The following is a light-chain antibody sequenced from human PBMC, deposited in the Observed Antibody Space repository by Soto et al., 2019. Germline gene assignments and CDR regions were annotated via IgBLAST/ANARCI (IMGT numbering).Light chain of an antibody. Sequence: EIVLTQSPGTLSLSPGERATLSCRASQSVPKNYLAWYQHKPGQAPRLLIYGPSSRATGIRDRFSGSGSGTDFTLSISRLEPEDFAVYYCHQYATSPQTFGQGTKVEIK. CDR2: GPS. CDR1: QSVPKNY. V-gene: IGKV3-20*01. J-gene: IGKJ1*01. CDR3: HQYATSPQT.